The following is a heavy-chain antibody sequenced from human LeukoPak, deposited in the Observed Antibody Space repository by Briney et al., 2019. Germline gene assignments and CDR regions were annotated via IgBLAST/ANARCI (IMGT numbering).Heavy chain of an antibody. J-gene: IGHJ6*04. CDR2: IYHSGST. V-gene: IGHV4-30-2*01. CDR1: GGSISSGGYS. Sequence: PSQTLSLTCTVSGGSISSGGYSWSWIRQPPGNGLEWIGYIYHSGSTYYNPSLKSRVTISVDRSKNQFSLKLSSVTAADTAVYYCASVSSWSNYYYGMDVWGKGTTVTVSS. CDR3: ASVSSWSNYYYGMDV. D-gene: IGHD6-13*01.